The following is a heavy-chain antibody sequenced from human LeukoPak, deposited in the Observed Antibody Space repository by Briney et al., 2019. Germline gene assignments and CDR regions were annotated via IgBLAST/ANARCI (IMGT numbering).Heavy chain of an antibody. D-gene: IGHD3-3*01. Sequence: GGSLRLSCAASGFTFSSYSMNWVRQAPGKGLEWVSSIGSSSSYIYYADSVKGRFTISRDNAKNSLYLQMNSLRAEDTAVYYCARDSGFWSGYYINWFDPWGQGTLVTVSS. J-gene: IGHJ5*02. CDR1: GFTFSSYS. CDR2: IGSSSSYI. CDR3: ARDSGFWSGYYINWFDP. V-gene: IGHV3-21*01.